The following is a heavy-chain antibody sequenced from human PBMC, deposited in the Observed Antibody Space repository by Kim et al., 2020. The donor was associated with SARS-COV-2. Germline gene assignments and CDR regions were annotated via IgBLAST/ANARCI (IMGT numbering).Heavy chain of an antibody. Sequence: GGSLRLSCAASGFTFSSDSMSWVRQAPGKGLEWVSSISSSSSYISYADSAKGRFTITRDNAKNSMYLQMNSLRAEDTAVYYCARDLYSGSFDIWGQGT. CDR2: ISSSSSYI. CDR1: GFTFSSDS. J-gene: IGHJ3*02. V-gene: IGHV3-21*01. CDR3: ARDLYSGSFDI. D-gene: IGHD1-26*01.